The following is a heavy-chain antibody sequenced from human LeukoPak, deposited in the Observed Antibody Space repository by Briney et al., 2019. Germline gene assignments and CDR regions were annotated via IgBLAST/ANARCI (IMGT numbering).Heavy chain of an antibody. CDR3: ARDIELSA. Sequence: GESLRLSCAASGFTFSDSAMSWVRQAPGKGLEWVSLISFSGANTYYADSVKGRFTVSRDNSKDTLYLQMNSLRAENTAIYYCARDIELSAWGLGTMVTVSS. CDR2: ISFSGANT. J-gene: IGHJ3*01. D-gene: IGHD3-16*02. V-gene: IGHV3-23*01. CDR1: GFTFSDSA.